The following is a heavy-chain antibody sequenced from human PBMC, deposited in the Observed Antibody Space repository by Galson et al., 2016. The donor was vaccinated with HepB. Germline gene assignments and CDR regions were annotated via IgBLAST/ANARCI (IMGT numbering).Heavy chain of an antibody. CDR1: GGSISSGGYY. V-gene: IGHV4-31*03. J-gene: IGHJ4*02. D-gene: IGHD3-10*01. CDR3: VRGPSDGSGSYFFDY. CDR2: IYYSGST. Sequence: TLSLTCTVSGGSISSGGYYWSWIRQHPGKGLEWIGYIYYSGSTYYNPSLKSRVTTSVDTSKNQFSLKLSSVTAADTAVYYCVRGPSDGSGSYFFDYWGQGTLVTVSS.